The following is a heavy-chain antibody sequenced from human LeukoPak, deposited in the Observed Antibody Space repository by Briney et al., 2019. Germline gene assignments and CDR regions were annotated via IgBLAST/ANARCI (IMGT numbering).Heavy chain of an antibody. CDR1: GFTFRNYW. CDR2: INEDGSEK. CDR3: ARDGGVSGYDLLDY. J-gene: IGHJ4*02. V-gene: IGHV3-7*01. Sequence: GGSLRLSCAAAGFTFRNYWMGWVRQAPGKGLEWVANINEDGSEKYYVDSVKGRFTISRDNAKNSLYLQMNSLRAEDTAVYYCARDGGVSGYDLLDYWGQGTLVTVSS. D-gene: IGHD5-12*01.